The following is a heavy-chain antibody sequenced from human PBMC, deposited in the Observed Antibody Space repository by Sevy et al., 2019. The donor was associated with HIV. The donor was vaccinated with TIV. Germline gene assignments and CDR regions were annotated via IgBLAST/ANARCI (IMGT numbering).Heavy chain of an antibody. J-gene: IGHJ4*02. CDR1: GFTFSTYA. D-gene: IGHD2-21*02. CDR3: VKEETAPYFDC. CDR2: LNGVRT. Sequence: GGSLRLSCAASGFTFSTYAVSWVRQAPGKGLEWVAALNGVRTYYAGSVKGRFTVSRDNPKNTVYRQVNSLRVEDTALYYCVKEETAPYFDCWGQGALVTVSS. V-gene: IGHV3-23*01.